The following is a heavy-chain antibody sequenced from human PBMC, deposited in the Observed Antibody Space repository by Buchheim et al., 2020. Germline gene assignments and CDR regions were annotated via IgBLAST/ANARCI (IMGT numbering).Heavy chain of an antibody. CDR3: ARALNPHYDYVTPGVLDP. CDR1: GGSISSGGYS. D-gene: IGHD3-16*01. J-gene: IGHJ5*02. V-gene: IGHV4-30-2*01. CDR2: IYHSGST. Sequence: QLQLQESGSGLVKPSQTLSLTCAVSGGSISSGGYSWSWIRQPPGKGLEWIGYIYHSGSTYYNPSLKSRVTISVDRSKNQFSLKLSSVTAADTAVYYCARALNPHYDYVTPGVLDPWGQGTL.